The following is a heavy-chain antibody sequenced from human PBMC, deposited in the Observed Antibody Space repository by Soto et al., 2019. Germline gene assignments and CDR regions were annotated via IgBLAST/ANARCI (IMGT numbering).Heavy chain of an antibody. CDR2: IIPIFGTA. J-gene: IGHJ4*02. D-gene: IGHD2-15*01. Sequence: GASVKVSCKASGGTFSSYAISWVRQAPGQGLEWMGGIIPIFGTANYAQKFQGRVTITADESTSTAYMELSSLRSEDTAVYYCARDPEIRYCSGGSCYSVWGQGTLVTVSS. V-gene: IGHV1-69*13. CDR3: ARDPEIRYCSGGSCYSV. CDR1: GGTFSSYA.